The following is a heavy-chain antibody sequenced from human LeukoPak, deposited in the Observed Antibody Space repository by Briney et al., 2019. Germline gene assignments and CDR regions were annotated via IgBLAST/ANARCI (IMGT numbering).Heavy chain of an antibody. D-gene: IGHD3-22*01. CDR1: GGSIIGSY. CDR3: VRSRPYDTTGYNPTYYFDS. Sequence: SETLSLTCTVSGGSIIGSYWTSVRQSPGKGLEWIGYVYNTVDVYYSPSFQSRVTISVDMFKNYFSLSLKSVTTADTAIYYCVRSRPYDTTGYNPTYYFDSWGQGALVTVSS. CDR2: VYNTVDV. V-gene: IGHV4-59*01. J-gene: IGHJ4*02.